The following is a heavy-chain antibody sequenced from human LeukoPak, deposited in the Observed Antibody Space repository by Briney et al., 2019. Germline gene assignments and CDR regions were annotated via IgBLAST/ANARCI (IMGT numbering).Heavy chain of an antibody. CDR2: ISGSGGST. J-gene: IGHJ4*02. CDR1: GFTFSSYA. CDR3: AKWLGRYFDSPRSGFDY. D-gene: IGHD3-9*01. V-gene: IGHV3-23*01. Sequence: GGSLRLSCAASGFTFSSYAMSWVRQAPGKGLEWVSAISGSGGSTYYADSVKGRFTISRDNSKNTLYLQMNSLRAEDTAVYYCAKWLGRYFDSPRSGFDYWGQGTLVTISS.